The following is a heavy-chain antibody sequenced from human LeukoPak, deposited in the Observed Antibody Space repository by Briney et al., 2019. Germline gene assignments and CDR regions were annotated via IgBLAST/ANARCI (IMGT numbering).Heavy chain of an antibody. CDR2: ISAYNGNT. D-gene: IGHD3-22*01. CDR3: ARTPQDSSGYYQLDF. J-gene: IGHJ4*02. Sequence: ASVKVSCKASGYTFTSYGISWVRQAPGQGLEWMGWISAYNGNTNYAQKLQGRVTMTTDTSTSTAYMELRSLRSEDTAVYYCARTPQDSSGYYQLDFWGQGTLVTVSS. V-gene: IGHV1-18*01. CDR1: GYTFTSYG.